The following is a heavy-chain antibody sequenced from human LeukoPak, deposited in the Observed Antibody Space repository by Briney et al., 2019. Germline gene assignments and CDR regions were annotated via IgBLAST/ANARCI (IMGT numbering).Heavy chain of an antibody. J-gene: IGHJ3*02. Sequence: PGGSLRLSCAASGFTFSSYAMSWVRQAPGKGLEWVSAISGSGSTIYYADSVKGRFTISRDNAKNSLYLQMNSLRAEDTAVYYCARATYYYDSSGHPGDAFDIWGQGTMVTVSS. CDR3: ARATYYYDSSGHPGDAFDI. CDR2: ISGSGSTI. D-gene: IGHD3-22*01. V-gene: IGHV3-23*01. CDR1: GFTFSSYA.